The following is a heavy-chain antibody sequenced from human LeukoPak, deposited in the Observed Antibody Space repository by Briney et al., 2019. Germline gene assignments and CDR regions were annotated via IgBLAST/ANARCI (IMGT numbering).Heavy chain of an antibody. D-gene: IGHD3-22*01. CDR3: AREVHGDYYDSSGYHGFDY. CDR1: GFTVSSNY. CDR2: IYSGGST. Sequence: GGSLRLSCAASGFTVSSNYMNWVRQAPGKGLEWVSVIYSGGSTYYADSVKGRFTISRDNSKNTLYLQMNSLRAEDTAVYYCAREVHGDYYDSSGYHGFDYWGQGTLVTVSS. J-gene: IGHJ4*02. V-gene: IGHV3-53*01.